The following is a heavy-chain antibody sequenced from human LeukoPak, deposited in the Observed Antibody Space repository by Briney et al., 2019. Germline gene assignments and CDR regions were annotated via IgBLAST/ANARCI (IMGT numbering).Heavy chain of an antibody. Sequence: GGSLRLSCAASGFTFSNAWMSWVRQAPGKGLEWVGRIKSKTDGGTTDYAAPVKGRFTISRDDSKNTLYLQMNSLETEDTAVHYCTTGASNYDTLTGYWYWGQGTLVTVSS. V-gene: IGHV3-15*01. CDR3: TTGASNYDTLTGYWY. D-gene: IGHD3-9*01. CDR2: IKSKTDGGTT. CDR1: GFTFSNAW. J-gene: IGHJ4*02.